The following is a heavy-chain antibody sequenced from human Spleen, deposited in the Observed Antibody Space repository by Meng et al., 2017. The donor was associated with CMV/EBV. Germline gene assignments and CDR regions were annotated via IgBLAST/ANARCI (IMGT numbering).Heavy chain of an antibody. CDR3: ARRSRGGWLLREGQYYFDY. J-gene: IGHJ4*02. D-gene: IGHD3-22*01. Sequence: QVQVVHSGAELKKPGSPVKVSCKASGETYSSYAISWVRQAPGQGLEWMGGIIPIFGTANYAQKFQGRVTITADESTSTAYMELSSLRSEDTAVYYCARRSRGGWLLREGQYYFDYWGQGTLVTVSS. CDR1: GETYSSYA. V-gene: IGHV1-69*12. CDR2: IIPIFGTA.